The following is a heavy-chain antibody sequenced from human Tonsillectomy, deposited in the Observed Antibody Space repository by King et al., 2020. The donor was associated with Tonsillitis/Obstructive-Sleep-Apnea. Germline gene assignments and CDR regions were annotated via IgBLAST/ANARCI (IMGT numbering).Heavy chain of an antibody. J-gene: IGHJ5*02. CDR1: GYSFSAYY. D-gene: IGHD3-10*01. CDR3: ARECAAREILSANCFDP. V-gene: IGHV1-2*02. Sequence: QLVQSGAEVKRPGASVKVSCKASGYSFSAYYIHWVRQVPGQGLEWMGWINHNFGATNSALKFQGRVTMTRDTSINTAYMELSRLTSDDTAVYFCARECAAREILSANCFDPWGQGTLVTVSS. CDR2: INHNFGAT.